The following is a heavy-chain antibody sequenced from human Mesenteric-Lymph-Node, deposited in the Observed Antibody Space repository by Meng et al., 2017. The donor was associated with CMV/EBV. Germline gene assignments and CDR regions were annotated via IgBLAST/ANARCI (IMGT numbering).Heavy chain of an antibody. V-gene: IGHV1-18*01. CDR2: INTYKGDS. CDR1: YG. D-gene: IGHD3-10*01. J-gene: IGHJ4*02. CDR3: ARAKQVGYFGSGTYSDAEGFDY. Sequence: YGVSWERQAPGQGLEWRGWINTYKGDSNYAQNLQDRLTLTTDTSTSTAYMELRSLRSDDTAVYYCARAKQVGYFGSGTYSDAEGFDYWGQGTLVTVSS.